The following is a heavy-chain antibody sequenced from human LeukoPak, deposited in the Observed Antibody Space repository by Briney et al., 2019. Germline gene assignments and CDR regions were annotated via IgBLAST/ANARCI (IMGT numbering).Heavy chain of an antibody. CDR2: IYYSGST. Sequence: SETLPLTCTVSGGSISSSSYYWGWIRQPPGKGLEWIGSIYYSGSTYYNPSLKSRVTISVDTSKNQFSLKLSSVTAADTAVYYCARMSLRGDYWGQGTLVTVSS. CDR3: ARMSLRGDY. CDR1: GGSISSSSYY. V-gene: IGHV4-39*01. J-gene: IGHJ4*02.